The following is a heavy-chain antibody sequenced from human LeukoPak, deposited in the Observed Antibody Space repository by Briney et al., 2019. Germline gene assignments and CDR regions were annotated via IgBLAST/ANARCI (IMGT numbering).Heavy chain of an antibody. CDR3: ARDGSSGSFDY. V-gene: IGHV1-69*05. CDR2: IIPIFGTA. J-gene: IGHJ4*02. CDR1: GGTFSSYA. Sequence: SVKVSCKASGGTFSSYAISWVRQAPGQGLEWMGRIIPIFGTANYAQKSQGGVTITTDESTSTAYMELSSLRSEDTAVYYCARDGSSGSFDYWGQGTLVTVSS. D-gene: IGHD6-19*01.